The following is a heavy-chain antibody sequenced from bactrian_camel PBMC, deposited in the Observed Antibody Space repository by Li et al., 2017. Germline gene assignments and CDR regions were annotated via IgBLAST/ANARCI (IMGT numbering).Heavy chain of an antibody. CDR3: AAEALGSTHGLLERRRYPY. CDR1: GYTYSSYC. V-gene: IGHV3-3*01. D-gene: IGHD1*01. J-gene: IGHJ4*01. Sequence: HVQLVESGGGSVQAGGSLRLSCAASGYTYSSYCMGWFRQAPGKEREGVAAVYSDAVAAAYADSVKGRFSISRDNAKDIVHLQMNSLKPEDTATYYCAAEALGSTHGLLERRRYPYWGQGTQVTVS. CDR2: VYSDAVAA.